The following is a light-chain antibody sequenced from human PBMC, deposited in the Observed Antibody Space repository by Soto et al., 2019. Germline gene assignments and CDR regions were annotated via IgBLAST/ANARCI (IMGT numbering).Light chain of an antibody. Sequence: EIVLTQSPGTLSLSPGERATLSCRASQSVSSSYLAWYQQKPGQAPGLLIYGASSRATGIPDRFSGSGSGTEFTLTISSLQPEDFATYYCLQHNSYPSITFGQGTRLEI. CDR1: QSVSSSY. V-gene: IGKV3-20*01. CDR2: GAS. J-gene: IGKJ5*01. CDR3: LQHNSYPSIT.